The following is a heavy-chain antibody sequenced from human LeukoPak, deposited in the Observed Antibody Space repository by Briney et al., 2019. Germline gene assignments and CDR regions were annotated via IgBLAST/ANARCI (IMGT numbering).Heavy chain of an antibody. D-gene: IGHD5-24*01. J-gene: IGHJ4*02. CDR2: ISSSSSYI. CDR3: ARVFAEMATIDAFGY. V-gene: IGHV3-21*01. CDR1: GFTFSSYS. Sequence: GGSLRLSCAASGFTFSSYSMNWVRQAPGKGLEWVSSISSSSSYIYYADSVKGRFTISRDNAKNSLYLQMNSLRAEDTAVYYCARVFAEMATIDAFGYWGQGTLVTVSS.